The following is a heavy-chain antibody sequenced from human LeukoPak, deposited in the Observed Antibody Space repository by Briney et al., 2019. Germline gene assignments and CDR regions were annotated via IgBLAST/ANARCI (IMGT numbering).Heavy chain of an antibody. CDR1: GFTVSSNY. CDR3: AKDMEDTAINIVSDFAS. J-gene: IGHJ4*02. Sequence: GGSLRLSCAASGFTVSSNYMSWVRQAPGKGLEWVSVIYSGGSTYYADSVKGRFTISRDNSKKILYLQMSSLRPEDTAVYYCAKDMEDTAINIVSDFASWGQGTLVTVSS. D-gene: IGHD5-18*01. V-gene: IGHV3-53*05. CDR2: IYSGGST.